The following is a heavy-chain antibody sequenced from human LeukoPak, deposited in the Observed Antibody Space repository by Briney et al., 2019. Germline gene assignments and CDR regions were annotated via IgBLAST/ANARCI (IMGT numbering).Heavy chain of an antibody. D-gene: IGHD6-13*01. CDR1: GGSFSGYY. CDR3: ARSRTAITAPGLEGFDF. V-gene: IGHV4-34*01. CDR2: INHSGSN. J-gene: IGHJ4*02. Sequence: NPSEALSLTCDVDGGSFSGYYWSWIRHQPGMGQEWLGAINHSGSNNYNPSRKNRVPISVDTSKTQFPLHLSTVTAADTAMYFCARSRTAITAPGLEGFDFWGQGILVTVSS.